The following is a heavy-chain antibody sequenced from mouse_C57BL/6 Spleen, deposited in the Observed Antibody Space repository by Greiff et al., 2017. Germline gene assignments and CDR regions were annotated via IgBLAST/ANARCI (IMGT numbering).Heavy chain of an antibody. V-gene: IGHV3-6*01. CDR3: ARVRLTGYWYFDV. D-gene: IGHD4-1*01. CDR1: GYSITSGYY. Sequence: VQLQQSGPGLVKPSQSLSLTCSVTGYSITSGYYWNWIRQFPGNKLEWMGYISYDGSNNYNPSLKNRISITRDTSKNQFFLKLNSVTTEDTATYYCARVRLTGYWYFDVWGTGTTVTVSS. CDR2: ISYDGSN. J-gene: IGHJ1*03.